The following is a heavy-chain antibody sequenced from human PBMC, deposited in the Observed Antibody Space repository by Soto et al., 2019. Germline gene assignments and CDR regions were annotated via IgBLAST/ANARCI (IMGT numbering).Heavy chain of an antibody. CDR1: GYTFTRYT. D-gene: IGHD2-15*01. J-gene: IGHJ5*02. V-gene: IGHV1-3*01. CDR2: INPDNGNT. CDR3: ARGIATGQLDP. Sequence: CKASGYTFTRYTMNWVRQAPGQRLEWMGWINPDNGNTKSSQKFQDRVIITRDTSASTAYMDLSSLRSEDTAVYYCARGIATGQLDPWGQGTLVTVSS.